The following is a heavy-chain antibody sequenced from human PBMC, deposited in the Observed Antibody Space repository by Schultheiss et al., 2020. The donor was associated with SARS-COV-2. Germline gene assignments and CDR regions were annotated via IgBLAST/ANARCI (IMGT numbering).Heavy chain of an antibody. CDR1: GGSFSGYY. D-gene: IGHD3-10*01. J-gene: IGHJ6*02. CDR2: INHSGST. V-gene: IGHV4-34*01. Sequence: SETLSLTCAVYGGSFSGYYWSWIRQPPGKGLEWIGEINHSGSTNYNPSLKSRVTISVDTSKNQFSLKLSSVTAADTAVYYCARTRYYYGSGSYFPYYYYYGMDVWGQGTTVTVSS. CDR3: ARTRYYYGSGSYFPYYYYYGMDV.